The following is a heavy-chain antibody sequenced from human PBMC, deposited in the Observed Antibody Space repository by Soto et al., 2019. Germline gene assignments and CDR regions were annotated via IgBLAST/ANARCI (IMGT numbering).Heavy chain of an antibody. J-gene: IGHJ4*02. D-gene: IGHD3-10*01. CDR3: ASRKSSPYFDY. Sequence: SETLSLTCTVSGGSISSGDYYWSWIRQPPGKGLEWIGYIYYSGSTYYNPSLKSRVTISVDTSKNQFSLKLSSVTVADTAVYYCASRKSSPYFDYWGQGTLVTVSS. CDR2: IYYSGST. CDR1: GGSISSGDYY. V-gene: IGHV4-30-4*01.